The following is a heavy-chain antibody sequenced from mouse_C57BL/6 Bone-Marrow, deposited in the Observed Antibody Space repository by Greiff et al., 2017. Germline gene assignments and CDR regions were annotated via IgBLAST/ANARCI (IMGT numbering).Heavy chain of an antibody. CDR1: GFTFSNYW. J-gene: IGHJ2*01. D-gene: IGHD2-3*01. CDR2: IRLKSDNYAT. CDR3: TGGYYRAY. Sequence: EVKLQESGGGLVQPGGSLKLSCVASGFTFSNYWMNWVRQSPEKGLEWVAQIRLKSDNYATHYAESVKGKFTISRDDSKSSVYLQMSNLRAEDTGMYYCTGGYYRAYGGQGTTLTVSS. V-gene: IGHV6-3*01.